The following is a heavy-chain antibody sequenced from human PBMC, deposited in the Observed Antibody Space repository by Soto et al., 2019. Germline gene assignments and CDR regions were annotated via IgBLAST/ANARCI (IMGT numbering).Heavy chain of an antibody. V-gene: IGHV1-18*01. J-gene: IGHJ6*03. CDR2: ISAYNGNT. D-gene: IGHD3-3*01. CDR3: ARVIGFWSGYYYYYYMDV. CDR1: GYTFTSYG. Sequence: ASVKVSCKASGYTFTSYGISWVRQAPGQGLEWMGWISAYNGNTNYAQKLQGRVTMTTDTSTSTAYMGLRSLRSDDTAVYYCARVIGFWSGYYYYYYMDVWGKGTTVTVSS.